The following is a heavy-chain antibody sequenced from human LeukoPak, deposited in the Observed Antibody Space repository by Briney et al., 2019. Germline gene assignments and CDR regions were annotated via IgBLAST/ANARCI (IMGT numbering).Heavy chain of an antibody. CDR3: ASGIAAALAFVY. CDR1: GGTFSSYA. CDR2: IIPIFGTA. D-gene: IGHD6-13*01. J-gene: IGHJ4*02. Sequence: SVKVSCKASGGTFSSYAISWVRQAPGQGLEWMGRIIPIFGTANYEQKFQGRVTITTDESTSTAYMELSSLRSEDTAVYYCASGIAAALAFVYWGQGTLVTVSS. V-gene: IGHV1-69*05.